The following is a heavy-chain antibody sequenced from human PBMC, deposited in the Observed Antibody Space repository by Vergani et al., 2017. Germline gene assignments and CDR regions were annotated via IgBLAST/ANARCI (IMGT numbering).Heavy chain of an antibody. CDR3: ARMXYYDSSGGDYYYYYGMDV. J-gene: IGHJ6*02. Sequence: QVQLVQSGAEVKKPGSSVKVSCKASGGTFSSYTISWVRQAPGQGLEWMGRIIPILGIANYAQKFQGRVTITADKSTSTAYMELSSLRSEDTAVYYCARMXYYDSSGGDYYYYYGMDVWGQGTTVTVSS. CDR2: IIPILGIA. CDR1: GGTFSSYT. V-gene: IGHV1-69*02. D-gene: IGHD3-22*01.